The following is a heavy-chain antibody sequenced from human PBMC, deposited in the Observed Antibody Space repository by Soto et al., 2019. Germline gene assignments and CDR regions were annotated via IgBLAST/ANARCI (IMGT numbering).Heavy chain of an antibody. V-gene: IGHV4-30-4*08. CDR3: ARAQLVGYYFDY. Sequence: SETLSLTCIVSGGSINSGDYYWSWIRQPPGKGLEWIGYIYFSGTTYYNPSLKRRVIISLDKAKNQLSLKLSSVTAADTAVYYCARAQLVGYYFDYWGQGTLVTVSS. CDR2: IYFSGTT. D-gene: IGHD2-2*01. CDR1: GGSINSGDYY. J-gene: IGHJ4*02.